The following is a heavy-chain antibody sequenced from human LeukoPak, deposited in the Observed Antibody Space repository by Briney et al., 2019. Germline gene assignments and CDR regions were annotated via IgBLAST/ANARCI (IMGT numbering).Heavy chain of an antibody. V-gene: IGHV1-46*01. CDR1: GYTFTSYY. CDR2: INPSGGST. D-gene: IGHD2-2*02. J-gene: IGHJ4*02. CDR3: ARGVRVVPAAIRGGFDY. Sequence: GASVKVSCKASGYTFTSYYMHWVRQAPGQGLEWMGIINPSGGSTSYAQKFQGRVTMTRDTSISTAYMELSRLRSDDTAVYYCARGVRVVPAAIRGGFDYWGQGTLVTVSS.